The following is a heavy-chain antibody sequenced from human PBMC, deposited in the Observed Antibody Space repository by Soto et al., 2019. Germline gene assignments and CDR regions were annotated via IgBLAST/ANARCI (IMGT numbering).Heavy chain of an antibody. Sequence: EVQLLQSGGGLAQPGTSLRLSCAASGFTFKYYAMTWVRQAPGKGLEWVSTISGSGDKTDYADSVKGRFRVSRDNSKDTLYLQMDSLRADDTALYYCARESNWYGGQYVQDWGQGTLVHVSS. V-gene: IGHV3-23*01. J-gene: IGHJ1*01. CDR3: ARESNWYGGQYVQD. D-gene: IGHD1-1*01. CDR1: GFTFKYYA. CDR2: ISGSGDKT.